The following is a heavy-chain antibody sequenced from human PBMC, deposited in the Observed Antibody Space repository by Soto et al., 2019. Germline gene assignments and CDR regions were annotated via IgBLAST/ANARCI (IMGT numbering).Heavy chain of an antibody. V-gene: IGHV3-23*01. D-gene: IGHD6-6*01. J-gene: IGHJ4*02. Sequence: EVQLLESGGGLVQPGGSLRLSCAASGFTFSSYAMSWVRQAPGKGLEWVSAISGSGGSTYYADSVKGRFTISRDNSKNTLYLQMNSLRAEDRAVYYCAKFHRGSSRGPYFDYWGQGSLVTVSS. CDR3: AKFHRGSSRGPYFDY. CDR2: ISGSGGST. CDR1: GFTFSSYA.